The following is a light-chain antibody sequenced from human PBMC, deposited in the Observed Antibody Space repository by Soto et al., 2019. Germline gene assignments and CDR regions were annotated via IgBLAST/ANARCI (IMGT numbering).Light chain of an antibody. CDR1: SSNIGAGYD. J-gene: IGLJ1*01. V-gene: IGLV1-40*01. CDR3: QSYDSSLSGYV. Sequence: QSVLTQPPSVSGAPGQRVTISCTGSSSNIGAGYDVHWYQQLPGTAHKLLIYDNSNRPSGVPDRFSGSKAGTSASLAIIVLQAEDEADYYCQSYDSSLSGYVFGTGTKVTVL. CDR2: DNS.